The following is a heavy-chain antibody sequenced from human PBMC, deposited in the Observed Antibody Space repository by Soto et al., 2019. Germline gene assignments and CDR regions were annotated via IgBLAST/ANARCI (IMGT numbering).Heavy chain of an antibody. CDR3: XXXXXPMDV. V-gene: IGHV1-18*01. Sequence: QVQLVQSGAEVKKPGASVKVSCKASGYTFTSYGISWVRQAPGQGLEWMGWISAYNGNTNYAQKXXXXXXXXXXXXXXXXXXXXXXXXXXXXXXXXXXXXXXPMDVWGQGTTVTVSS. CDR2: ISAYNGNT. CDR1: GYTFTSYG. J-gene: IGHJ6*02.